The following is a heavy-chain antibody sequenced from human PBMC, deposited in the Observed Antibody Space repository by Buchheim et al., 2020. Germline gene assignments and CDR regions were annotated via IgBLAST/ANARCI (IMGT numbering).Heavy chain of an antibody. CDR3: AKEGYDILTGWGYYGMDV. Sequence: QVQLVESGGGVVQPGRSLRLSCAASGFTFSSYGMHWVRQAPGKGLEWVAVISYDGSNKYYADSVKGRFTISRDNSKKTLYLQMNSLRAEDTAVYYCAKEGYDILTGWGYYGMDVWGQGTT. V-gene: IGHV3-30*18. CDR2: ISYDGSNK. J-gene: IGHJ6*02. CDR1: GFTFSSYG. D-gene: IGHD3-9*01.